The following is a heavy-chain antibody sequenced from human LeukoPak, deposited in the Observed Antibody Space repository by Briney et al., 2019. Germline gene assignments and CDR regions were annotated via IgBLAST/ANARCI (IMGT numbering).Heavy chain of an antibody. CDR1: GFTVSSNY. CDR3: ARATYRDSSGYILDY. CDR2: ICSGGTI. J-gene: IGHJ4*02. D-gene: IGHD3-22*01. Sequence: GGSLRLSCAASGFTVSSNYMTWVRQAPGKGLEWVSVICSGGTIYYADSVKGRFTISRDNSKNTLYLQMNSLRAEDTAVYYCARATYRDSSGYILDYWGQGTLVTVSS. V-gene: IGHV3-66*02.